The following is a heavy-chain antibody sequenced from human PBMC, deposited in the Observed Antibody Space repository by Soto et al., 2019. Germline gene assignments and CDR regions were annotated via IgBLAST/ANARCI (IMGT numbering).Heavy chain of an antibody. CDR3: VKGDWKGDV. CDR1: GFTFSTYA. D-gene: IGHD1-1*01. CDR2: ISGSGGSI. Sequence: EVQLLESGGGLVQPGGSLRLSCAASGFTFSTYAMNWVRQAPGDGLEWVSAISGSGGSIHYADSVKGRFTISRDNSKNTLYLQRDRRGEEDNGVYNCVKGDWKGDVGGPGTTVTVSS. V-gene: IGHV3-23*01. J-gene: IGHJ6*02.